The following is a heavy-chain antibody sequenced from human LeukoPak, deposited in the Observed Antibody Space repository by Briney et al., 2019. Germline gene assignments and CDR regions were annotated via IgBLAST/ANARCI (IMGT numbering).Heavy chain of an antibody. V-gene: IGHV3-21*01. D-gene: IGHD2-15*01. J-gene: IGHJ5*02. CDR2: ISSSSSYI. Sequence: GGSLRLSCAASGFTFSSYSMNWVRQAPGKGLEWVSSISSSSSYIYYADSVKGRFTISRDNAKNSLYLQMNSLRAEDTAVYYCARDKSNTRWFSGPLDPWGQGTLVTVSS. CDR3: ARDKSNTRWFSGPLDP. CDR1: GFTFSSYS.